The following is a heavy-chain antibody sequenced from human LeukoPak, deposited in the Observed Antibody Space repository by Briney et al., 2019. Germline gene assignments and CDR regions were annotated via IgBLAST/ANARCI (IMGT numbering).Heavy chain of an antibody. J-gene: IGHJ6*03. CDR3: ARTSSIPGSKPYYYYYMDV. CDR2: IYPGDSDT. Sequence: GGSLKISCKGSGYSFTSYWIGWVRRRPGKGLEWMGIIYPGDSDTRYSPSFQGQVTISADKSISTTYLQWRSLKASDTAMYYCARTSSIPGSKPYYYYYMDVWGKGTTVTVSS. D-gene: IGHD1-20*01. CDR1: GYSFTSYW. V-gene: IGHV5-51*01.